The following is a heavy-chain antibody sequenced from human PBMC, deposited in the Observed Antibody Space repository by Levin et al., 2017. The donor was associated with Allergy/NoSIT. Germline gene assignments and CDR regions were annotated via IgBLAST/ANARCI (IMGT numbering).Heavy chain of an antibody. Sequence: GGSLRLSCAASGFTFADYGMHWVRQVPGKGLEWVAGITWNSDNIGYADSVKGRFTISRDNARNSLYLQMNSLNAEDTAFYYCAKVRRGASGTWYFDYWGQGTLVTVSS. D-gene: IGHD1-1*01. CDR3: AKVRRGASGTWYFDY. CDR2: ITWNSDNI. V-gene: IGHV3-9*01. CDR1: GFTFADYG. J-gene: IGHJ4*02.